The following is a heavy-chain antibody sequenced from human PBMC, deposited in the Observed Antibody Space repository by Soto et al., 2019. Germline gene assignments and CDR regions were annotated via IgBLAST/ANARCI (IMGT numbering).Heavy chain of an antibody. Sequence: SETLSLTCTVSGGSISSYYWSWIRQPPGKGLEWIGYIYYSGSTNYNPSLKSRVTISVDTSKNQFSLKLSSVTAADTAVYYCARRFEVATKYYYYYYMDVWGKGTTVTVSS. D-gene: IGHD5-12*01. CDR3: ARRFEVATKYYYYYYMDV. J-gene: IGHJ6*03. CDR1: GGSISSYY. V-gene: IGHV4-59*08. CDR2: IYYSGST.